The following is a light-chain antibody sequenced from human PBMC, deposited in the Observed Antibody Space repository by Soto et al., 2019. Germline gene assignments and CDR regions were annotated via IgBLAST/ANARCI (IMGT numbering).Light chain of an antibody. V-gene: IGKV1-5*01. CDR2: DAS. J-gene: IGKJ2*01. CDR1: QNISVW. CDR3: QQYDRSSPT. Sequence: DIQMTQSPSTLSASVGDGVTITCRASQNISVWLAWYQQRPGKAPKFLMYDASSLETGVPSRFSGSGSGTEFTLTIRSLQPDDSADYYCQQYDRSSPTFGQGTKREIK.